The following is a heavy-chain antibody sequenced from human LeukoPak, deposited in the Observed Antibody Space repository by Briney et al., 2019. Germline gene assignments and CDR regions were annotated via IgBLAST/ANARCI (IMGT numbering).Heavy chain of an antibody. CDR1: GYTFTSYD. CDR2: MNPNSGNT. D-gene: IGHD4-17*01. J-gene: IGHJ5*02. V-gene: IGHV1-8*03. Sequence: GASVKVSCKASGYTFTSYDINWVRQATGQGLEWMGWMNPNSGNTGYAQKFQGRVTITRNTSISTAYMELSSLRSEDTAIYYCARVDDYGDYGEERFDPWGQGTLVTVSS. CDR3: ARVDDYGDYGEERFDP.